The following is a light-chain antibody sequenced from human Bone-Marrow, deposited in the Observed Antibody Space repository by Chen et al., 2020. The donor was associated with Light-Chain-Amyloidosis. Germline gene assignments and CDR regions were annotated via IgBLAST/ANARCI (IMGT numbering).Light chain of an antibody. V-gene: IGLV8-61*01. Sequence: QTVVTQEPSFSVSPGGTVTLTCGLSSGSVSTSYYPSWYQQPPGPAPRTLIYTINTRSSVVPDRFSGSILGNKAALTITGAQADDESDYYCVLYMGSGISVFGGGTKLSVL. CDR1: SGSVSTSYY. CDR3: VLYMGSGISV. J-gene: IGLJ3*02. CDR2: TIN.